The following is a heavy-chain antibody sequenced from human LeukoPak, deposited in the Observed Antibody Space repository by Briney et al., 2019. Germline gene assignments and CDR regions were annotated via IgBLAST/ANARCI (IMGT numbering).Heavy chain of an antibody. CDR2: IYSGGST. D-gene: IGHD2-8*01. J-gene: IGHJ1*01. CDR1: GITVNSNY. CDR3: ASMYFSQYLQH. Sequence: PGGSLRLSCAASGITVNSNYMSWVRQAPGKGLEWVSVIYSGGSTYYADSVKGRFTISRDNSKNTLYLQMNSLRAEDTAVYYCASMYFSQYLQHWGQGTLVTVSS. V-gene: IGHV3-53*01.